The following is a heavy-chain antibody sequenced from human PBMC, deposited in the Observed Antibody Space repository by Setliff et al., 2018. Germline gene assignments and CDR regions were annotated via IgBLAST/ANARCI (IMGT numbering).Heavy chain of an antibody. D-gene: IGHD2-15*01. CDR1: GFTFSNAW. CDR3: TTSIYCSGGSCYGVNWFDP. Sequence: GSLRLSCAASGFTFSNAWMSWGSQAPGKGLEWVGRIKSKTDGGTTDYAAPVKGRITISRDDSKNTLYLQMNSLKTEDTAVYYCTTSIYCSGGSCYGVNWFDPWGQGTLVTVSS. V-gene: IGHV3-15*01. J-gene: IGHJ5*02. CDR2: IKSKTDGGTT.